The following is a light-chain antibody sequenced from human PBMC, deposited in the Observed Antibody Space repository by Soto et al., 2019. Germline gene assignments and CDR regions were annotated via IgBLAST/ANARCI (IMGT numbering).Light chain of an antibody. V-gene: IGLV2-14*01. CDR3: SSYTSSSIDYV. J-gene: IGLJ1*01. CDR1: SSEVGGYNY. CDR2: EVS. Sequence: QSALTQPASVSGSPGQSITISCTGTSSEVGGYNYVSWYQQHPGKAPKLMIYEVSNRPSGVSNRFSGSKSVNTASLTISGLQAEDEADYYCSSYTSSSIDYVFGTGTKLTVL.